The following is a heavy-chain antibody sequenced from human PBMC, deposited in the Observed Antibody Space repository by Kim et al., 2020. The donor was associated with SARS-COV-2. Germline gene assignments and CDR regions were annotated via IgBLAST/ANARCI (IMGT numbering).Heavy chain of an antibody. V-gene: IGHV3-30*04. CDR3: GRDGLVSSGWYGLGYFDY. CDR2: ISYAGTNK. J-gene: IGHJ4*02. CDR1: GFTFSTYA. D-gene: IGHD6-19*01. Sequence: GRSLRLSCAASGFTFSTYAMHWVRQAPGKGLEWVAVISYAGTNKYYADSVKGRFTISRDNSKNTLYLQMNSLRVEDTAVYYCGRDGLVSSGWYGLGYFDYWGQGTLLTVSS.